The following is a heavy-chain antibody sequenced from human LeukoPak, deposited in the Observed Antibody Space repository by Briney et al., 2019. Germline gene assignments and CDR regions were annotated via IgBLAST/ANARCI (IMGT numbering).Heavy chain of an antibody. D-gene: IGHD3-22*01. V-gene: IGHV3-53*01. CDR1: EVTVTSNY. J-gene: IGHJ3*02. Sequence: PGGSLRLPCAASEVTVTSNYPRWGRQAPGEGLQWGSVIFPGGDIYYADSVKGRFIISRDNSKNTLSLQMNSLTADDTAVYYCVRGPRYYDDSGFHYGVFDIWGQGTVVTVSS. CDR2: IFPGGDI. CDR3: VRGPRYYDDSGFHYGVFDI.